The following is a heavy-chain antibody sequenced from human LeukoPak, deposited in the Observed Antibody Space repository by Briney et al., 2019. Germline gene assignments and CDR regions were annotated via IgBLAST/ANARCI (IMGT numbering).Heavy chain of an antibody. CDR3: AKGTVVVVAATFDY. V-gene: IGHV3-9*01. CDR1: GFTFDDYA. D-gene: IGHD2-15*01. Sequence: GGSLRLSCAASGFTFDDYAMHWVRQAPGKGLERVSGISWNSGSIAYADSVKGRFTISRDNAKNSLYLQMNSLRAEDTALYYCAKGTVVVVAATFDYWGQGTLVTVSS. CDR2: ISWNSGSI. J-gene: IGHJ4*02.